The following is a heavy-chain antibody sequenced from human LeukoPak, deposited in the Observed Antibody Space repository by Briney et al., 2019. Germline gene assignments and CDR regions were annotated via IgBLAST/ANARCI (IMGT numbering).Heavy chain of an antibody. CDR1: GGSISSYY. CDR2: IYYSGST. V-gene: IGHV4-59*12. D-gene: IGHD3-16*01. J-gene: IGHJ3*02. Sequence: SETLSLTCTVSGGSISSYYWSWIRQPPGKGLEWIGYIYYSGSTNYNPSLKSRLTMSVDTSNNQFSLILSSVTAADTAVYYCARNGAVTRNAFDIWGRGTLVTVSS. CDR3: ARNGAVTRNAFDI.